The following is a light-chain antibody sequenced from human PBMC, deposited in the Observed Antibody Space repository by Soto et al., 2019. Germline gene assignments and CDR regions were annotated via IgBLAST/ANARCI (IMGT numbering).Light chain of an antibody. Sequence: EIVLTQSPGTLSLSPGERATLSCRASQSVSSSYLDWYQQKPGQAPRLLIYGASSRATGIPDRFSGSGSGTDVTLTISRLEPEEFAVEYCQQYGSSPWTFGQVTKVEIK. J-gene: IGKJ1*01. V-gene: IGKV3-20*01. CDR1: QSVSSSY. CDR3: QQYGSSPWT. CDR2: GAS.